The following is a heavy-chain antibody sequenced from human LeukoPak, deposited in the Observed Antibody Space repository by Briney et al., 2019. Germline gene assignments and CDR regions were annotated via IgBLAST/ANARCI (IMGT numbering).Heavy chain of an antibody. CDR1: GFTFSSYS. Sequence: PGGSLRLSCAASGFTFSSYSMHWVRQAPGKGLEWVAVISYDGSNKYYADSVKGQFTISRDDSKNTLYLQMNNLRVEDTAVYYCAKGGSVAGRFDPWGQGTLVTVSS. CDR3: AKGGSVAGRFDP. V-gene: IGHV3-30*04. CDR2: ISYDGSNK. J-gene: IGHJ5*02. D-gene: IGHD6-19*01.